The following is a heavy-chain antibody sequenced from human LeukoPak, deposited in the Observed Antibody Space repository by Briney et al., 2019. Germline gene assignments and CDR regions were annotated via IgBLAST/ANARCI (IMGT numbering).Heavy chain of an antibody. J-gene: IGHJ4*02. CDR2: IYHTGST. Sequence: SETLSLTCTISGGSVCDYYWSWIRQSPGKGLEWIGYIYHTGSTSYSPSLKSRVTISADTSQNQFSLKLSSVTAADTAVYYCASRKLGNDYWGQGTLVTVSS. D-gene: IGHD7-27*01. CDR1: GGSVCDYY. CDR3: ASRKLGNDY. V-gene: IGHV4-59*02.